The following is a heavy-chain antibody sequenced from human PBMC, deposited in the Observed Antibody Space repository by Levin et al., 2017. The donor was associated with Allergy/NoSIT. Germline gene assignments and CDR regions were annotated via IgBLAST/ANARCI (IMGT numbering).Heavy chain of an antibody. CDR2: IYYSGST. CDR3: ARQHYYYYYMDV. Sequence: GSLRLSCTVSGGSISSSSYYWGWIRQPPGKGLEWIGSIYYSGSTYYNPSLKSRVTISVDTSKNQFSLKLSSVTAADTAVYYCARQHYYYYYMDVWGKGTTVTVSS. CDR1: GGSISSSSYY. V-gene: IGHV4-39*01. J-gene: IGHJ6*03.